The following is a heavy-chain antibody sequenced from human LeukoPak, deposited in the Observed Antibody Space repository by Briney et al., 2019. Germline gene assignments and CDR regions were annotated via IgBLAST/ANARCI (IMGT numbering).Heavy chain of an antibody. D-gene: IGHD3-10*01. CDR1: GGSFSGYY. CDR3: ARSGSSHFDY. CDR2: IYHSGST. J-gene: IGHJ4*02. Sequence: SETLSLTCAVYGGSFSGYYWSWIRQPPGKGLEWIGYIYHSGSTYYNPSLKSRVTISVDRSKNQFSLKLSSVTAADTAVYYCARSGSSHFDYWGQGTLVTVSS. V-gene: IGHV4-34*01.